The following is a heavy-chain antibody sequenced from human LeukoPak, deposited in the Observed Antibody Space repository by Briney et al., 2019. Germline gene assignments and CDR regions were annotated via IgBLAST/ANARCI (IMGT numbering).Heavy chain of an antibody. Sequence: GGSLRLSCAASGFTFSSYAMSWVRQAPGKGLEWVSTISGSGGSTYYTDSVKGRFTISRDNAKNSLYLQMNSLRAEDTAVYYCATSDGFDYWGQGTLVTVSS. V-gene: IGHV3-23*01. D-gene: IGHD3-10*01. J-gene: IGHJ4*02. CDR1: GFTFSSYA. CDR3: ATSDGFDY. CDR2: ISGSGGST.